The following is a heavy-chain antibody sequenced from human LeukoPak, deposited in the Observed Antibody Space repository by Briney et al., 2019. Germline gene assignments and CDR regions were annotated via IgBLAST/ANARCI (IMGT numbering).Heavy chain of an antibody. CDR3: ARDPGDYVGNDAFDI. CDR2: ISYDGSNK. CDR1: GFTFSSYG. V-gene: IGHV3-30*03. Sequence: GRSLRLSCAASGFTFSSYGMHWVRQAPGKGLEWVAVISYDGSNKYYADSVKGRFTVSRDNSKNTVYLQMNSLRAEDTAVYYCARDPGDYVGNDAFDIWGQGTMVTVSS. J-gene: IGHJ3*02. D-gene: IGHD4-17*01.